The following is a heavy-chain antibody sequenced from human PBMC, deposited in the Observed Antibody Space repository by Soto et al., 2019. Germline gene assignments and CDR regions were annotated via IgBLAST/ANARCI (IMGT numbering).Heavy chain of an antibody. D-gene: IGHD4-17*01. CDR3: AKGLDYGTKGGIDY. CDR2: ISWNSGNI. Sequence: EVQLVESGGGLVQPGRSLRLSCAASGFTFDDYAMHWVRQAPGKGLEWVSGISWNSGNIGYADSVKGRFTISRDNAKNSLYLQMNSLRAEDTALYYCAKGLDYGTKGGIDYWGQGTLVTVSS. V-gene: IGHV3-9*01. J-gene: IGHJ4*02. CDR1: GFTFDDYA.